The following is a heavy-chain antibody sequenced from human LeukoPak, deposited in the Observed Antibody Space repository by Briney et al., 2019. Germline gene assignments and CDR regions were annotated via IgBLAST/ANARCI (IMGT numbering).Heavy chain of an antibody. Sequence: PGGSLRLSCTAFVFIASSNYMSWVRQAPGKGLEWVSVIYSDGNTYYADSVKGRFTISRDNSKNTLYLQMNSLRAEDTAVYYCAASSTWLYFGYWGQGTLVTVSS. J-gene: IGHJ4*02. D-gene: IGHD2-15*01. CDR1: VFIASSNY. CDR2: IYSDGNT. V-gene: IGHV3-53*01. CDR3: AASSTWLYFGY.